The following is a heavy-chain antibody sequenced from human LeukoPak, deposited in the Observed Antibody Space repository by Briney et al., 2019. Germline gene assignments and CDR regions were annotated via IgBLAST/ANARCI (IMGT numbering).Heavy chain of an antibody. J-gene: IGHJ6*02. Sequence: ASVKVSCKASGGTFSSYAISWVRQAPGQGLEWMGGIISIFGTANYAQKFQGRVTITADESTSTAYMELSSLRSEDTAVYYCGRAAAGTGYYYYGMDVWGQGTTVTVSS. CDR1: GGTFSSYA. CDR2: IISIFGTA. D-gene: IGHD6-13*01. CDR3: GRAAAGTGYYYYGMDV. V-gene: IGHV1-69*13.